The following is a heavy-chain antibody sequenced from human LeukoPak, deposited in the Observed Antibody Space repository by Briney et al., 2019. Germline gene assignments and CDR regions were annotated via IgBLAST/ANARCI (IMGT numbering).Heavy chain of an antibody. CDR2: IKSKTDGGTT. Sequence: PGGSLTLSCAASGFTFSNAWMSWVRQAPGKGLEWVGRIKSKTDGGTTGYAAPVKGRFTISRDDSKNTLYLQMNSLKTEDTAVYYCTTRFIVVVTASDYWGQGTLVTVSS. CDR3: TTRFIVVVTASDY. V-gene: IGHV3-15*01. J-gene: IGHJ4*02. D-gene: IGHD2-21*02. CDR1: GFTFSNAW.